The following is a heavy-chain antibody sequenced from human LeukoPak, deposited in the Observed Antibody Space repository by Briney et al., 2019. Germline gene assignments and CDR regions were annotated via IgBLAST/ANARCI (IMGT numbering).Heavy chain of an antibody. Sequence: PGGSLRLSCAASGFTFSSYEMNWVRQAPGKGLEWVSYISSRGSTIYYADSVKGRFSISRDNAKKSLYLQMNSLRAEDTAVYYCARAPLPQVGATIYWGQGTLVTVSS. CDR1: GFTFSSYE. V-gene: IGHV3-48*03. J-gene: IGHJ4*02. D-gene: IGHD1-26*01. CDR3: ARAPLPQVGATIY. CDR2: ISSRGSTI.